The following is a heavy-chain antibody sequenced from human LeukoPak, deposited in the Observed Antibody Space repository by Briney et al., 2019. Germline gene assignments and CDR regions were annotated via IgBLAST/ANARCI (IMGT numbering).Heavy chain of an antibody. CDR2: ISYDGSNK. Sequence: GGSLRLSCAASGFTFSSYAMHWVRQAPGKGLEWVAVISYDGSNKYYADSVKGRFTISRGNSKNTLYLQMNSLRAEDTAVYYCARDSAGTAFDYWGQGTLVTVSS. V-gene: IGHV3-30-3*01. J-gene: IGHJ4*02. CDR3: ARDSAGTAFDY. CDR1: GFTFSSYA. D-gene: IGHD6-13*01.